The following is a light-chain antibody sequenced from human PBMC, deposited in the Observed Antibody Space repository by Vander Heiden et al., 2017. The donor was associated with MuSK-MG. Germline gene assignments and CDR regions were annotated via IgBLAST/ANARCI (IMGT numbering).Light chain of an antibody. V-gene: IGKV1-27*01. Sequence: DIQLTQSPSSLSASVGARVTITCRVSQGISSYLNWYRQEPGKGPKLLIYSASNLQSGVPSRYSGSGYGTDFTLTISSRQPEDVATYYGQRTDNDPPITFGQGTQLEIK. CDR1: QGISSY. CDR3: QRTDNDPPIT. J-gene: IGKJ5*01. CDR2: SAS.